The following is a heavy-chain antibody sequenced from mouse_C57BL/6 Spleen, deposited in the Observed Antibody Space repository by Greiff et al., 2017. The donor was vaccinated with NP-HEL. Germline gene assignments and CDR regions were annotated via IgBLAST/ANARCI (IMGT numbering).Heavy chain of an antibody. CDR3: AGGNYGYFDV. CDR2: ISSGGSYT. V-gene: IGHV5-6*01. J-gene: IGHJ1*03. CDR1: GFTFSSYG. Sequence: EVQLVESGGDLVKPGGSLKLSCAASGFTFSSYGMSWVRQTPDKRLEWVATISSGGSYTYYPDSVKGRFTISRDNAKNTLYLQMSSLKSEDTAMYYCAGGNYGYFDVWGTGTTVTVSS. D-gene: IGHD2-1*01.